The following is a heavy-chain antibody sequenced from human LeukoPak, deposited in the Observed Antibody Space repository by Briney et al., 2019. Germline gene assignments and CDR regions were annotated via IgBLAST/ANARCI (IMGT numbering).Heavy chain of an antibody. CDR2: ISYDGSEK. CDR3: ATLYGDYPDY. CDR1: GFTFSSYG. V-gene: IGHV3-30*03. Sequence: GGSLRLSCAASGFTFSSYGMHWVRQAPGKGLEWVAVISYDGSEKFYADSVKGRFTISRDNSKNTLNLQMNSLRAEDTAVYYCATLYGDYPDYWGQGTLVTVSS. J-gene: IGHJ4*02. D-gene: IGHD4-17*01.